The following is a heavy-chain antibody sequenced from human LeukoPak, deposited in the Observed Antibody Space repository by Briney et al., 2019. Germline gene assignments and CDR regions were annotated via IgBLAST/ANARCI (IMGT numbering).Heavy chain of an antibody. CDR1: GFTFSSYA. CDR3: AKDSYPSGSYYYYFDY. V-gene: IGHV3-23*01. J-gene: IGHJ4*02. Sequence: GGSLRPSCAASGFTFSSYAMSWVRQAPGKGLEWVSAISGSGGSTYYADSVKGRFTIPRDNSKNTLYLQMNSLRAEDTAVYYCAKDSYPSGSYYYYFDYWGQGTLVTVSS. CDR2: ISGSGGST. D-gene: IGHD1-26*01.